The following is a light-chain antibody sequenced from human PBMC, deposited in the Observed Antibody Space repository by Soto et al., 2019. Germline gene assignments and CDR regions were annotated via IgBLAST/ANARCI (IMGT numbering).Light chain of an antibody. Sequence: EIVLTQSPGTLSLSPGERVTLSCRASQSISNNHLAWYQQKPGQAPRLLIHGTSNRATGIPDRFSGSGSGTDFTLTFSRLEPEDFAVYYCEYYGTPITFGGGTKVEIK. J-gene: IGKJ4*01. CDR1: QSISNNH. V-gene: IGKV3-20*01. CDR2: GTS. CDR3: EYYGTPIT.